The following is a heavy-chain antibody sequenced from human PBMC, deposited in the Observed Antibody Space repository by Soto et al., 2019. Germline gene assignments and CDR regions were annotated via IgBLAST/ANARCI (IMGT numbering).Heavy chain of an antibody. D-gene: IGHD4-17*01. V-gene: IGHV4-39*01. CDR2: IYYSGST. Sequence: PSETLSLTCTVSGGSISRSSYYWGWNHQPPGKGLEWIGSIYYSGSTYYNPSLKSRVTISVDTSKNQFSLKLSSVTAADTAVYYCARHDYGGFGLWGQGTLVTVSS. CDR1: GGSISRSSYY. CDR3: ARHDYGGFGL. J-gene: IGHJ4*02.